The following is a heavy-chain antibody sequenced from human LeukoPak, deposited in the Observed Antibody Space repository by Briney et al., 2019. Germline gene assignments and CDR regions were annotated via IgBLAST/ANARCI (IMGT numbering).Heavy chain of an antibody. Sequence: GGSLRLSCAASGFTFSSYGMHWVRQAPGKGLEWVAVISYDGSNKYHADSVKGRFTISRDNSKNTLYLQMNSLRAEDTAVYYRAKVGRRGYSGYDYFDYWGQGTLVTVSS. CDR2: ISYDGSNK. CDR1: GFTFSSYG. V-gene: IGHV3-30*18. D-gene: IGHD5-12*01. J-gene: IGHJ4*02. CDR3: AKVGRRGYSGYDYFDY.